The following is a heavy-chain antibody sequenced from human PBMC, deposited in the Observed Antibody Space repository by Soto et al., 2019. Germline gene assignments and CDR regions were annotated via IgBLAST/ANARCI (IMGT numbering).Heavy chain of an antibody. V-gene: IGHV3-21*01. D-gene: IGHD2-15*01. J-gene: IGHJ6*02. Sequence: GGSLRLSCAASGFTFSSYSMNWVRQAPGKGLEWVSSISSSSSYIYYADSVKGRFTISRDNAKNSLYLQMNSLRAEDTAVYYCARDLEAATAYYYYYYGMDVWGQGTTVTVSS. CDR3: ARDLEAATAYYYYYYGMDV. CDR2: ISSSSSYI. CDR1: GFTFSSYS.